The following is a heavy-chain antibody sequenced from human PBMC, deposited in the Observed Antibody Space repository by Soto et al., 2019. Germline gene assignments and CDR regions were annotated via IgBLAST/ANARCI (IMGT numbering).Heavy chain of an antibody. CDR1: GGTFSSYA. J-gene: IGHJ5*02. V-gene: IGHV1-69*13. CDR2: IIPIFGTA. Sequence: ASVKVSCKASGGTFSSYAISWVRQAPGQGLEWMGGIIPIFGTANYAQKFQGRVTITADESTSTAYMELSSLRSEDTAVYYCAIRQYYYDSSGSRGNWFDPWGQGTLVTVSS. CDR3: AIRQYYYDSSGSRGNWFDP. D-gene: IGHD3-22*01.